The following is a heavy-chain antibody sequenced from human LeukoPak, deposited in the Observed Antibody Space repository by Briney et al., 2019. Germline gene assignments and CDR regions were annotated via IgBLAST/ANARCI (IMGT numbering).Heavy chain of an antibody. V-gene: IGHV3-9*01. J-gene: IGHJ4*02. D-gene: IGHD3-10*01. CDR1: GFTFSDYA. CDR3: VKGSGTFYNGYFDY. CDR2: ISWNGGNI. Sequence: PGGSLRLSCAVFGFTFSDYAMHWVRQAPGEALEWVSGISWNGGNIDYADSVEGRFTISRDNAKNSLFLQMNRLRAEDTAFYYCVKGSGTFYNGYFDYWGQGTLVTVSS.